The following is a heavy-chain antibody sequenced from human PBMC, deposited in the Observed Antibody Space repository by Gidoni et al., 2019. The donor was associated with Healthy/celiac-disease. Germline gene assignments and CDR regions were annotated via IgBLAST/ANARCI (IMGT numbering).Heavy chain of an antibody. CDR3: ARGRVVRMRWFDP. CDR1: GGPFSGYY. V-gene: IGHV4-34*01. J-gene: IGHJ5*02. D-gene: IGHD2-15*01. Sequence: QVQLQQWGAGLLKPSETLSLTCAGYGGPFSGYYWSWIRQPQGKGRGWIGEIKHSGSTNYNPSLKSRVTISVDTSKNQFSLKLSSVTAADTAVYYCARGRVVRMRWFDPWGQGTLVTVSS. CDR2: IKHSGST.